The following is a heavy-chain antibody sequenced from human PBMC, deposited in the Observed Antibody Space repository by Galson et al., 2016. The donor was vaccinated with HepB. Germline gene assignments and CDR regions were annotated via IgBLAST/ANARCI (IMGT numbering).Heavy chain of an antibody. CDR2: IKAGGNNR. Sequence: SLRLSCAASGFTFSTYPMGWVRQAPGKGPAWVSGIKAGGNNRYYSDSVKGRFAISRDNSKNTLYLELDNLRGEDTAVYYCVKYVGLDGFDYWGQGTLVIVSS. CDR3: VKYVGLDGFDY. V-gene: IGHV3-23*01. CDR1: GFTFSTYP. D-gene: IGHD3/OR15-3a*01. J-gene: IGHJ4*02.